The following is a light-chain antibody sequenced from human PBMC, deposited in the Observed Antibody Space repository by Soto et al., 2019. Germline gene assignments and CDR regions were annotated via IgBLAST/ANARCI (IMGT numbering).Light chain of an antibody. J-gene: IGKJ1*01. CDR3: MQALQTPWT. V-gene: IGKV2-28*01. CDR1: QXFLHSNGYNY. CDR2: LGS. Sequence: DIVMTQSPLSLPVTPGEPASISCRSIQXFLHSNGYNYLDWYLQKPGQSPQLLIYLGSNRASGVPDRFSGSGSGTDFTLKISRVEAEDVGVYYCMQALQTPWTFGQGTRWIS.